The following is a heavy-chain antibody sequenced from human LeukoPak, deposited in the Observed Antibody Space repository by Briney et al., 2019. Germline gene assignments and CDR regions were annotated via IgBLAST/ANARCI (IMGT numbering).Heavy chain of an antibody. CDR1: GFTFSSYN. V-gene: IGHV3-21*01. CDR2: ISSSSDYI. J-gene: IGHJ4*02. CDR3: ASGGTYVLDY. Sequence: GGSLRLSCAASGFTFSSYNMNWVRQAPGKGLEWVSFISSSSDYIYYADSLKGRFTISRDNAKNSVYLQMNSLRANDTAVYYCASGGTYVLDYWGQGTLVTVSA. D-gene: IGHD3-16*01.